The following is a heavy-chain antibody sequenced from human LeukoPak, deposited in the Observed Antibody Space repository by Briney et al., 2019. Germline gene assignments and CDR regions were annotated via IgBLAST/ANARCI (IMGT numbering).Heavy chain of an antibody. V-gene: IGHV4-30-2*05. CDR2: IYYSGST. CDR3: ARVARYCSGGSCRWFDP. Sequence: PSQTLSLTCAVSGGSISSGGYSWSWIRQPPGKGLEWIGYIYYSGSTYYNPSLKSRVTISVDTSKNQFSLKLSSVTAADTAVYYCARVARYCSGGSCRWFDPWGQGTLVTVSS. D-gene: IGHD2-15*01. J-gene: IGHJ5*02. CDR1: GGSISSGGYS.